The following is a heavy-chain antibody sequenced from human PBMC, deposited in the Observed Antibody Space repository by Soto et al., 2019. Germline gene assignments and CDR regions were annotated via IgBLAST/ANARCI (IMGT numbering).Heavy chain of an antibody. CDR2: ISGSGSTI. CDR3: AREHYDFWSGRSYSMDV. V-gene: IGHV3-48*03. J-gene: IGHJ6*02. Sequence: GGSLRLSCAASGFTFSSYEMNWVRQAPGKGLEWVSYISGSGSTIYYADSVKGRFTISRDNAKNSLYLQMNSLRAEDTAVYYCAREHYDFWSGRSYSMDVWGQGTTVTVSS. CDR1: GFTFSSYE. D-gene: IGHD3-3*01.